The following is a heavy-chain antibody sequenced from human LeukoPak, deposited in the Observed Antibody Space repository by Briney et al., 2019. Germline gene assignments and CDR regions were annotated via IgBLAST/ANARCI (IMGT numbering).Heavy chain of an antibody. CDR3: ARGVGGGSAFDI. D-gene: IGHD1-26*01. CDR2: IYSGGST. V-gene: IGHV3-53*01. J-gene: IGHJ3*02. Sequence: GGALRLSCVVSGFSVSSSYINWVRQAPGKGLEWVSAIYSGGSTFYADSVKDRFTISRDNSEHTAYIQMNSLRAEDTAVYYCARGVGGGSAFDIWGQGTMVSVSS. CDR1: GFSVSSSY.